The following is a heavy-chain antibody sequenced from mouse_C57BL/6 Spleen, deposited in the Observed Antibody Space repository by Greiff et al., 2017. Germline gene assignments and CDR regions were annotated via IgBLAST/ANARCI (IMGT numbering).Heavy chain of an antibody. CDR1: GYTFTSYW. CDR2: INPSNGGT. CDR3: ARLITTVVATGAMDY. D-gene: IGHD1-1*01. V-gene: IGHV1-53*01. J-gene: IGHJ4*01. Sequence: QVQLQQPGTELVKPGASVKLSCKASGYTFTSYWMHWVKQRPGQGLEWIGNINPSNGGTNYNEKFKSKATLTVDKSSSTAYMQLSSLTSEASAVYYCARLITTVVATGAMDYWGQGTSVTVSS.